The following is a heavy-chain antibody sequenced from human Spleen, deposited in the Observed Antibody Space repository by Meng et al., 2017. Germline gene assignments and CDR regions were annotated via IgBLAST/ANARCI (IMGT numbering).Heavy chain of an antibody. D-gene: IGHD2-21*02. Sequence: SETLSLTCVVSGGSFSDYYWSWIRQPPGKGLEWIGEINHSGSTNYNPSLKSRVTMSVDTSRNQFSLKLSAVTAADTAVYYCARRLELAYCGGDCYLFDDAFDIWGQGTMVTVSS. V-gene: IGHV4-34*01. CDR3: ARRLELAYCGGDCYLFDDAFDI. CDR1: GGSFSDYY. CDR2: INHSGST. J-gene: IGHJ3*02.